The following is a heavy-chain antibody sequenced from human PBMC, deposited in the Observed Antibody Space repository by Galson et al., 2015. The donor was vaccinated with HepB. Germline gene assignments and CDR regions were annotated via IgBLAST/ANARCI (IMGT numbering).Heavy chain of an antibody. V-gene: IGHV3-48*02. J-gene: IGHJ3*02. Sequence: SLRLSCAASGFTFSSYSMNWVRQAPGKGLEWVSYISSSSSTIYYADSVKGRFTISRDNAKNSLYLQMNSLRDEDTAVYYCARDTALVNWVGATTNAFDIWGQGTMVTVSS. CDR1: GFTFSSYS. CDR2: ISSSSSTI. D-gene: IGHD1-26*01. CDR3: ARDTALVNWVGATTNAFDI.